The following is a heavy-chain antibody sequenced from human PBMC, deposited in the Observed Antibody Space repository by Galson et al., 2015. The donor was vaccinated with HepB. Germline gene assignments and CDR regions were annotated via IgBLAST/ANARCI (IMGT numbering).Heavy chain of an antibody. D-gene: IGHD7-27*01. V-gene: IGHV3-53*01. Sequence: SLRLSCAASGFSVYSNYMNWVRQAPGKGLEWVSLIYSSSSSTNCADFVRGRFTISRDTSKNTVYLQMSRLRADDTAMYYCAQLGTGYWGRGTLVTVSS. CDR1: GFSVYSNY. CDR2: IYSSSSST. J-gene: IGHJ4*02. CDR3: AQLGTGY.